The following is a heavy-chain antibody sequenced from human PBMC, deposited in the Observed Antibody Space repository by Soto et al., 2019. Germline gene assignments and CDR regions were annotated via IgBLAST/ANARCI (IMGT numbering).Heavy chain of an antibody. V-gene: IGHV4-39*01. D-gene: IGHD3-3*02. J-gene: IGHJ5*02. Sequence: ETLSLTCTVSGDSIISSDFYWGWVRQPPGKGLEWIGSIFYLGSSYYNPSLKSRVTMSVDTSKNQFSLRLRSVTAADTALYFCARHSLALRKNNWFDPWGQGIMVTVS. CDR3: ARHSLALRKNNWFDP. CDR1: GDSIISSDFY. CDR2: IFYLGSS.